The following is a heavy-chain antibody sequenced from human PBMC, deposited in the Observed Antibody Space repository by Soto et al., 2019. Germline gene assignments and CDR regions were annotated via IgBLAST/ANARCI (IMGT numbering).Heavy chain of an antibody. V-gene: IGHV4-30-4*01. CDR3: ARDRNDDSSGYYYVKWFDP. D-gene: IGHD3-22*01. CDR2: IYYSGST. CDR1: GGSISSGDYY. Sequence: PSETLSLTCTVSGGSISSGDYYWSWIRQPPGKGLEWIGYIYYSGSTYYNPSLKSRVTISVDTSKNQFSLKLSSVTAADTAVYYCARDRNDDSSGYYYVKWFDPWGQGTLVTVSS. J-gene: IGHJ5*02.